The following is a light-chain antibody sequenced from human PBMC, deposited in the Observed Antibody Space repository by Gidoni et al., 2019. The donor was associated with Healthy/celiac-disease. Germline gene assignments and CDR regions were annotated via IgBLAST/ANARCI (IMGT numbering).Light chain of an antibody. V-gene: IGLV4-69*01. CDR1: SGHSSYA. J-gene: IGLJ2*01. CDR2: LNSDGSH. CDR3: QTWGTGIVV. Sequence: QLVLTHSPSASASLGASVKLTCTLSSGHSSYAIAWHQQQPEKGPRYLMKLNSDGSHSKGDGIPDRFSGSSSGAERHLTISSLQAEDEADYYCQTWGTGIVVFGGGTKLTVL.